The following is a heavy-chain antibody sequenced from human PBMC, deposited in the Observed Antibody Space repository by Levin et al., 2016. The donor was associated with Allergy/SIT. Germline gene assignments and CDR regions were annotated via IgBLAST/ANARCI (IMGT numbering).Heavy chain of an antibody. D-gene: IGHD3-10*01. CDR1: GGSISSSSYY. V-gene: IGHV4-39*07. Sequence: SETLSLTCTVSGGSISSSSYYWGWIRQPPGKGLEWIGSIYYSGSTYYNPSLKSRVTISVDTSKNQFSVNLNSVTAADTAFYYCARGGVGSPGLDWGQGTLVTVSS. J-gene: IGHJ4*02. CDR2: IYYSGST. CDR3: ARGGVGSPGLD.